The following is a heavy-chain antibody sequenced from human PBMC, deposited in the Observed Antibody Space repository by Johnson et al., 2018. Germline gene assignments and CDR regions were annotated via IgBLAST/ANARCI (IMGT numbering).Heavy chain of an antibody. D-gene: IGHD1-26*01. J-gene: IGHJ3*02. CDR3: ARAVGAWRSVTDAFDI. CDR1: GFTFSSYA. Sequence: QVQLVESGGGLVQXGGSLRLSCAASGFTFSSYAMHWVRQAPGKGLEWVAVISYDGSNKYYADSVKGRFTISRDNSKNTLYLQMNSLRAEDTAVYYCARAVGAWRSVTDAFDIWGQGTMVTVSS. CDR2: ISYDGSNK. V-gene: IGHV3-30-3*01.